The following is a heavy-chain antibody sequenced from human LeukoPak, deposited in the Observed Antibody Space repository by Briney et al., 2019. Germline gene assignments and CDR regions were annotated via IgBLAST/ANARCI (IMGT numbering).Heavy chain of an antibody. CDR3: AKRSGSGSPFDY. CDR1: GFTFSSYG. Sequence: QPGRSLRLSCAASGFTFSSYGMHWVRQAPGKGLEWVAVISYDGSNKYYADSVKGRFTISRDNSKNTLYLQMNSLRAEDTAVYYCAKRSGSGSPFDYWGQGTLVTVSS. J-gene: IGHJ4*02. V-gene: IGHV3-30*18. CDR2: ISYDGSNK. D-gene: IGHD3-10*01.